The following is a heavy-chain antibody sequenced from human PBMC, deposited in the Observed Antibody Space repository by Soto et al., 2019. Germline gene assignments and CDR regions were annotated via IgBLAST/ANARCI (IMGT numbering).Heavy chain of an antibody. CDR3: ASGASSKCGN. Sequence: EVQLVESGGGLVQPGGSLRLSCAASGFTFNTYWMHWVRQVPGKGLVWVSRINSDGSDTSYADSVKGRFIISRDNAKNMLYLQMNSLRVEDTAVYYGASGASSKCGNWGQGTLVTVAS. CDR2: INSDGSDT. D-gene: IGHD4-4*01. CDR1: GFTFNTYW. V-gene: IGHV3-74*01. J-gene: IGHJ4*02.